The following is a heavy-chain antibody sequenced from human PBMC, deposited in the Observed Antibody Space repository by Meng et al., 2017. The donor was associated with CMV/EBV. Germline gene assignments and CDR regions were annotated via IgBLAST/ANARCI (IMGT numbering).Heavy chain of an antibody. CDR1: GFTFSSYW. V-gene: IGHV3-7*01. Sequence: GGSLRLSCAASGFTFSSYWMSWVRQAPGKGLEWVANIKQDGSEKYYVDSVKGRFTISRDNAKNSLYLQMNSLRAEDTAVYYCARDPTYYDFWSDRYPSYYYGMDVWGQGTTVTVSS. CDR3: ARDPTYYDFWSDRYPSYYYGMDV. J-gene: IGHJ6*02. D-gene: IGHD3-3*01. CDR2: IKQDGSEK.